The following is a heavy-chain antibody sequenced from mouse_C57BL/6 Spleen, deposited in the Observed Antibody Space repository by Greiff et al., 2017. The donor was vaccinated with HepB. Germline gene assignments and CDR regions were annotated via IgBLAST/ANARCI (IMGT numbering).Heavy chain of an antibody. CDR1: GFTFSSYA. J-gene: IGHJ4*01. CDR2: ISDGGSYT. D-gene: IGHD2-4*01. Sequence: EVQLVESGGGLVKPGGSLKLSCAASGFTFSSYAMSWVRQTPEKRLEWVATISDGGSYTYYPDNVKGRFTISRDNAKNNLYLQMSHLKSEDTAMYYCARERYDYDGLAMDYWGQGTSVTVSS. CDR3: ARERYDYDGLAMDY. V-gene: IGHV5-4*01.